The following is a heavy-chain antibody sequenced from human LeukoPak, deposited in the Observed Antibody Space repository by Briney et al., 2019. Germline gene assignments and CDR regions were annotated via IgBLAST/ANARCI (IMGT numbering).Heavy chain of an antibody. D-gene: IGHD3-22*01. Sequence: ASVKVSCKASGYTFTSYGISWVRQAPGQGLEWMGWISAYNGNTNYAQKLQGRVTMTTDTSTSTAYTELRSLRSDDTAVYYCARALTSYYDSSGYCYWGQGTLVTVSS. CDR2: ISAYNGNT. CDR1: GYTFTSYG. V-gene: IGHV1-18*01. CDR3: ARALTSYYDSSGYCY. J-gene: IGHJ4*02.